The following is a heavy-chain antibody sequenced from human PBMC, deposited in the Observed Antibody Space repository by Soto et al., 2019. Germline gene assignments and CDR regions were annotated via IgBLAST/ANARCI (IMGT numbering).Heavy chain of an antibody. V-gene: IGHV5-51*01. J-gene: IGHJ6*02. Sequence: YWSWIRQHPGKGLEWMGIIYPGDSDTRYSPSFQGQVTISADKSISTAYLQWSSLKASDTAMYYCARLVTTGVDYYYYYGMDVWGQGTTVTVSS. CDR2: IYPGDSDT. CDR1: YW. CDR3: ARLVTTGVDYYYYYGMDV. D-gene: IGHD4-4*01.